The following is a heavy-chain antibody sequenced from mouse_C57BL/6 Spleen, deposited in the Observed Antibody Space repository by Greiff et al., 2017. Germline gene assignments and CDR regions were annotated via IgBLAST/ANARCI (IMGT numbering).Heavy chain of an antibody. J-gene: IGHJ3*01. CDR2: ISYDGSN. V-gene: IGHV3-6*01. CDR1: GYSITSGYY. CDR3: ARDKEDFAY. Sequence: EVQLVESGPGLVKPSQSLSLTCSVTGYSITSGYYWNWLRQFPGNKLEWMGYISYDGSNNYNPSLKNRIAITRDTSKNQFFLKLNAVTTEDTATYCCARDKEDFAYWGQGTLVTVSA.